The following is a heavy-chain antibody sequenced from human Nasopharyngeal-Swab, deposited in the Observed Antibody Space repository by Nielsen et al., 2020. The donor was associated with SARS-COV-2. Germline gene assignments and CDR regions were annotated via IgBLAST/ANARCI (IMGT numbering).Heavy chain of an antibody. CDR3: AKDHRGRYRSITIFPEGYYYTDV. CDR1: GFTFSSYA. V-gene: IGHV3-23*01. Sequence: GGSLRLSWAASGFTFSSYAMSWVRQAPGKGLEWVSAISGSGGSTYYADSVKGRFTISRDNSKNTLYLQMNSLRAEDTAVYYCAKDHRGRYRSITIFPEGYYYTDVWGKGTTVTVSS. CDR2: ISGSGGST. D-gene: IGHD3-9*01. J-gene: IGHJ6*03.